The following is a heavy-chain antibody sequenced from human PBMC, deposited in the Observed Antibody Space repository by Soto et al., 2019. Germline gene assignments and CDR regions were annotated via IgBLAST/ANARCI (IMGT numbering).Heavy chain of an antibody. Sequence: CAVAGLTSSRYWTTRFRQAPGRGLEWVTNIKQDGSEKHYVDSVKGRFTISRDNAQNSLYLQMNSLRAEDTAVYYCVRDSHTNTWHWPDNDYWGQGILVTVSS. CDR1: GLTSSRYW. J-gene: IGHJ4*02. V-gene: IGHV3-7*05. CDR3: VRDSHTNTWHWPDNDY. D-gene: IGHD1-1*01. CDR2: IKQDGSEK.